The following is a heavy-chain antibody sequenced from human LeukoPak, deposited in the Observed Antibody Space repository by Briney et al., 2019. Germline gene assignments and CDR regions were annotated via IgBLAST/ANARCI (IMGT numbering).Heavy chain of an antibody. CDR1: GVSFSGYY. CDR2: INHSGST. CDR3: ARDDNGTGFDY. V-gene: IGHV4-34*01. D-gene: IGHD1-1*01. J-gene: IGHJ4*02. Sequence: PSETLSLTCAVYGVSFSGYYWSWIRQPPGKGLEWIGEINHSGSTNYNPSLKSRVTISVDTSKNQFSLKLSSVTAADTAVYYCARDDNGTGFDYWGQGTLVTVSS.